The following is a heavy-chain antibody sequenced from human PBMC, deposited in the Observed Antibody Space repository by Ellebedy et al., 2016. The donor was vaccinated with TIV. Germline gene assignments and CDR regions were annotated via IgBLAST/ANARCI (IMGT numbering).Heavy chain of an antibody. Sequence: ASVKVSCKASGYTFTNNGISWVRQAPGQGLEWMGWISVHNGNTNFAQKFQGRVTVTTDTSTNTAYMELRSLRPDDTAVYYCGSEAYEYYYAMGVWGQGTTVIVSS. J-gene: IGHJ6*02. CDR3: GSEAYEYYYAMGV. CDR1: GYTFTNNG. V-gene: IGHV1-18*04. CDR2: ISVHNGNT.